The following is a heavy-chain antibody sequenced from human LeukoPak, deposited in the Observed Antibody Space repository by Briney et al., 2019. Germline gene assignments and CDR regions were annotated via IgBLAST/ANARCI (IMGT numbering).Heavy chain of an antibody. Sequence: ASVKVSCTASGGTFSSYAISWVRQAPGQGLEWMGGIIPIFGTANYAQKFQGRVTITADESTSTAYMELSSLRSEDTAVYYCARVRSGHPHYFDYWGQGTLVTVSS. CDR3: ARVRSGHPHYFDY. V-gene: IGHV1-69*13. D-gene: IGHD2-15*01. CDR1: GGTFSSYA. J-gene: IGHJ4*02. CDR2: IIPIFGTA.